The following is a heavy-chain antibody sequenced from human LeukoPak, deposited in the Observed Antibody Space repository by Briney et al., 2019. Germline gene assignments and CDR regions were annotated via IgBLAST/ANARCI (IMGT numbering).Heavy chain of an antibody. Sequence: GALVKVSCKASGYTFTSYDINWVRQATGQGLEWMGWMNPNSGNTGYAQKFQGRVTMTRNTSISTAYMELSSLRSEDTAVYYCVREGVYYYGMDVWGQGTTVTVSS. D-gene: IGHD2-8*01. V-gene: IGHV1-8*01. J-gene: IGHJ6*02. CDR2: MNPNSGNT. CDR1: GYTFTSYD. CDR3: VREGVYYYGMDV.